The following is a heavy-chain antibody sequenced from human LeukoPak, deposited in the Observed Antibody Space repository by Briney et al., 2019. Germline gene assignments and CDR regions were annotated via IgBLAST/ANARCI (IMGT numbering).Heavy chain of an antibody. D-gene: IGHD6-19*01. CDR1: GYTFTGYN. CDR3: ARSPAVAVSSWFDY. J-gene: IGHJ4*02. CDR2: INPNSGGT. Sequence: ASVRDPSKASGYTFTGYNMHWVRPAPGQGLEWMGWINPNSGGTNYAQKFQCRVTMTRDTSISTAYMELSRLRSDDTAVYYCARSPAVAVSSWFDYWGQGTLVTVSS. V-gene: IGHV1-2*02.